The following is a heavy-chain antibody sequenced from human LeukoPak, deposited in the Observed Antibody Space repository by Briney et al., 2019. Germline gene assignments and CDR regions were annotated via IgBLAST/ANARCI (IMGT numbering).Heavy chain of an antibody. V-gene: IGHV3-23*01. CDR3: AKQLGYCSDGSCYFLY. D-gene: IGHD2-15*01. CDR2: ISNNGGYT. J-gene: IGHJ4*02. Sequence: PGGSLRLSCAASGFTFSSSAMSWVRQAPGKGLVWVSAISNNGGYTYYADSVQGRFTISRDNSKSTLCLQMNSLRAEDTAVYYCAKQLGYCSDGSCYFLYWGQGTLVTVSS. CDR1: GFTFSSSA.